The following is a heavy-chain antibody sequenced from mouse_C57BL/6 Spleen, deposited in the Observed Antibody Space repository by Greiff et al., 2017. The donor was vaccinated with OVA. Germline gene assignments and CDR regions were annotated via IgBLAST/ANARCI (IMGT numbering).Heavy chain of an antibody. CDR3: ARAYDYDRVYYFDY. Sequence: VQLQQSGPELVKPGASVKISCKASGYSFTDYNMNWVKQSNGKSLEWIGVINPNYGTTSYNHKFKGTATLTVDQSSSTAYMQLNSLTSEDSAVYYCARAYDYDRVYYFDYWGQGTTLTVSS. CDR1: GYSFTDYN. J-gene: IGHJ2*01. V-gene: IGHV1-39*01. CDR2: INPNYGTT. D-gene: IGHD2-4*01.